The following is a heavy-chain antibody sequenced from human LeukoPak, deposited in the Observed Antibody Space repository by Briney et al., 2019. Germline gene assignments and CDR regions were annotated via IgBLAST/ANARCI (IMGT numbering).Heavy chain of an antibody. Sequence: GGSLRLSCVASGFTFSTYTMSWIRQAPGKRLDWVSAISGSGDITYYADSVKGRFTISRDNSKNTLYLQMNSLSAEDTALYYCATGEGQYLVRLAACWGQGTLVTVSS. V-gene: IGHV3-23*01. J-gene: IGHJ4*02. CDR1: GFTFSTYT. CDR2: ISGSGDIT. CDR3: ATGEGQYLVRLAAC. D-gene: IGHD6-13*01.